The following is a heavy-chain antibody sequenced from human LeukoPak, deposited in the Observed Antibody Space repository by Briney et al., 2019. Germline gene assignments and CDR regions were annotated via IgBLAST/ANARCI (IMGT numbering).Heavy chain of an antibody. CDR2: IRFDGSNK. CDR3: VKDRVVGGFGEFDY. CDR1: GFTFSSHG. Sequence: GGSLRLSCAASGFTFSSHGMHWVRQAPGKGLAWVAFIRFDGSNKYYEDSVKGRFTISRDNSKNTLYLQMNSLRAADTAMYYCVKDRVVGGFGEFDYWSQGTLVTVSS. V-gene: IGHV3-30*02. J-gene: IGHJ4*02. D-gene: IGHD3-16*01.